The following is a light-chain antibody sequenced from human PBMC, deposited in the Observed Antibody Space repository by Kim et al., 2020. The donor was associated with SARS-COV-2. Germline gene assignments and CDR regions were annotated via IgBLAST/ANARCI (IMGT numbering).Light chain of an antibody. Sequence: PGDRATLSCRASQTVTCNSLAWYQQKPGQPPRLVIYAASSRATDIPDRFSGSGSGTDFTLTISRLEPEDFAVYYCQYHGNSPFTFGPGTKVD. CDR2: AAS. J-gene: IGKJ3*01. CDR3: QYHGNSPFT. V-gene: IGKV3-20*01. CDR1: QTVTCNS.